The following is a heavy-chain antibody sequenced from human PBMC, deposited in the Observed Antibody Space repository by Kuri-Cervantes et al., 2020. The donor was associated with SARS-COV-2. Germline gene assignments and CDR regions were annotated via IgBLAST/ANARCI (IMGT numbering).Heavy chain of an antibody. CDR1: GFTFSSYG. J-gene: IGHJ4*02. CDR3: ARGRVGVQDF. D-gene: IGHD2-21*01. Sequence: GESLKISCTASGFTFSSYGMHWVRQAPGKGLEWVAVISYDGSNKYYADSVKGRFTIPRDNSKNTLYLQMNNLRGEDTAVYFCARGRVGVQDFWGQGTLVTVSS. CDR2: ISYDGSNK. V-gene: IGHV3-30*03.